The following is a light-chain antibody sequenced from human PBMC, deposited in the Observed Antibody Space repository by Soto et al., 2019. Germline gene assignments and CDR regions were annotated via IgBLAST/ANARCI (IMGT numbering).Light chain of an antibody. J-gene: IGLJ2*01. CDR1: SSDVGGYNY. V-gene: IGLV2-14*01. CDR3: SSYTSSSTKV. CDR2: DVS. Sequence: QSALTQPASVSGSPGQSITISCTGTSSDVGGYNYVSWYQQHPGKAPNLLIYDVSHRPSGVSNRFSGSKSGNTASLTISGLQAEDEAYYYCSSYTSSSTKVFGGGTKLTVL.